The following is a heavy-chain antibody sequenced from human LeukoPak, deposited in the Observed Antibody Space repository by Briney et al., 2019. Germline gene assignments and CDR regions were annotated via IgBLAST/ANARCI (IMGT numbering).Heavy chain of an antibody. CDR2: ISSSSSTI. J-gene: IGHJ4*02. D-gene: IGHD3-22*01. V-gene: IGHV3-48*01. Sequence: GSLRLSCAASGFTFSSYSMNWVRQAPGKGLEWVSYISSSSSTIYYADSVKGRFTISRDNAKNSLYLQMNSLRAEDTAVYYCARVLHKRNYDSSDYYGYWDQGTLVTVSS. CDR1: GFTFSSYS. CDR3: ARVLHKRNYDSSDYYGY.